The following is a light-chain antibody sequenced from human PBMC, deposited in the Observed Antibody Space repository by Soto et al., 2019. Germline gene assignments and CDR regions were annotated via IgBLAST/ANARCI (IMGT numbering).Light chain of an antibody. CDR1: SSDIGAYNY. CDR2: EVS. V-gene: IGLV2-14*01. Sequence: QSVLTQPASVSGSPGRSITISCSGSSSDIGAYNYVSWFQQYPGKAPKLIISEVSNRPSGVSNRFSGSKSGTAASLTISGLQTEDEADYFCFSFTTDWTHVFGTGTKVTV. J-gene: IGLJ1*01. CDR3: FSFTTDWTHV.